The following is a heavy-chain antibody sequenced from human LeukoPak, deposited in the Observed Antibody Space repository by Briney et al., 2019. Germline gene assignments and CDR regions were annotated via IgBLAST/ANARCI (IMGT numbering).Heavy chain of an antibody. CDR3: ARDPVDYDYVWGSYRVGFDY. V-gene: IGHV4-34*01. D-gene: IGHD3-16*02. Sequence: PSETLSLTCAVYGGSFSGYYWSWIRQPPGKGLEWIGEINHSGSTNYNPSLKSRVTISVDTSKNQFSLKLSSVTAADTAVYYCARDPVDYDYVWGSYRVGFDYWGQGTLVTVSS. J-gene: IGHJ4*02. CDR2: INHSGST. CDR1: GGSFSGYY.